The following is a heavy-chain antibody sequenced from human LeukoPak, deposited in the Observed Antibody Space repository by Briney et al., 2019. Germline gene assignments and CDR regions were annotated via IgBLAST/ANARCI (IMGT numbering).Heavy chain of an antibody. CDR2: INTDGSST. V-gene: IGHV3-74*01. J-gene: IGHJ4*02. CDR3: ARVRGVDFEY. CDR1: GFSFSSYW. D-gene: IGHD3-10*01. Sequence: GGSLRLSCAASGFSFSSYWMHWVRQAPGKGLVWVSRINTDGSSTSYADSVKGRFTISRDNAKKTLYLQMNSLRAEDTAVYYCARVRGVDFEYWGQGTLVTVSS.